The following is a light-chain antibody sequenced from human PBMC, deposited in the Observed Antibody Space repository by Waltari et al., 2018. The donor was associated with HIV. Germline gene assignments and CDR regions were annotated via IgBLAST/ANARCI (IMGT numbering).Light chain of an antibody. CDR1: QSVLYRSNNENY. V-gene: IGKV4-1*01. CDR3: QQYYSSPRT. Sequence: DIVMTQSPDSLAVSLGERATLTCKSSQSVLYRSNNENYLAWYQQKPGQPPKLLIYWAFTRDSGVPDRFSGSGSGTDFSLTISSLQAEDVAVYYCQQYYSSPRTFGQGTKVEIK. J-gene: IGKJ1*01. CDR2: WAF.